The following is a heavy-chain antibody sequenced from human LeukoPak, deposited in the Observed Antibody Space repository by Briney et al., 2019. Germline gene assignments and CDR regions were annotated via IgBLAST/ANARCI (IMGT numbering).Heavy chain of an antibody. CDR2: INPSGGST. J-gene: IGHJ4*02. D-gene: IGHD6-19*01. CDR1: GYTFTSYY. Sequence: ASVKVSCKASGYTFTSYYMHWVRQAPGQGLEWMGIINPSGGSTNYAHKFQGRVTMTRDSPTKTVYMELNSLRAEDTAGYYCAGGARDSSGWYYYFDYWGQGTLVTVSS. CDR3: AGGARDSSGWYYYFDY. V-gene: IGHV1-46*01.